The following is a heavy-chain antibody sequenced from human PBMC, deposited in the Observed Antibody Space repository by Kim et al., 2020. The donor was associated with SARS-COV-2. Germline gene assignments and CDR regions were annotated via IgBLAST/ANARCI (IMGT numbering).Heavy chain of an antibody. J-gene: IGHJ4*02. D-gene: IGHD2-15*01. CDR1: GFTFSSNW. Sequence: GGSLRLSCAVSGFTFSSNWMSWVRQAPRKGLEWVAKIKEDGSERYYVNSVEGRFTISRDNAKNSLYLQMNSLRAEDTGVYYCARDRTYSLDYWGQGTPVTVSS. V-gene: IGHV3-7*01. CDR3: ARDRTYSLDY. CDR2: IKEDGSER.